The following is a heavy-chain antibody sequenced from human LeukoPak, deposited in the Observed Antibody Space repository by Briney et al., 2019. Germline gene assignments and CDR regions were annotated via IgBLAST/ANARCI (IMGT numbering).Heavy chain of an antibody. Sequence: RASVTVSCKASGYTFTSYYMHWVRQAPGQGLEWMGGIIPIFGTANYAQKFQGRVTITADESTSTAYMELSSLRSEDTAVYYCARALPYYYDSSGYYPTTHDRYYYYYGMDVWGQGTTVTVSS. CDR2: IIPIFGTA. J-gene: IGHJ6*02. CDR3: ARALPYYYDSSGYYPTTHDRYYYYYGMDV. D-gene: IGHD3-22*01. CDR1: GYTFTSYY. V-gene: IGHV1-69*13.